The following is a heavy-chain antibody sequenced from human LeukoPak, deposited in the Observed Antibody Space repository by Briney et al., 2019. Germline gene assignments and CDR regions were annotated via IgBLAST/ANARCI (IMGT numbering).Heavy chain of an antibody. CDR1: GGSISSSSYY. J-gene: IGHJ4*02. V-gene: IGHV4-39*01. CDR2: VYYSGST. D-gene: IGHD4-17*01. CDR3: ARWADYGDQGSYFDY. Sequence: PSETLSLTCTVSGGSISSSSYYWGWIRQPPGKGLEWIGNVYYSGSTYYNLSLKTRVTISVDTSKNQFSLKLSSVTAADTAVYYCARWADYGDQGSYFDYWGQGTLVTVSS.